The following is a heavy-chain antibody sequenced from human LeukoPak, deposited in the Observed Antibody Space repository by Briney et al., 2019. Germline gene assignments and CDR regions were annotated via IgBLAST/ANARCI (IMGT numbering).Heavy chain of an antibody. CDR3: AREKTYYYDSKHAFDI. V-gene: IGHV1-46*01. Sequence: ASVKVSCKASGYTFTSYYMHWARQAPGQGLEWMGIINPSGGSTSYAQKFQGRVTMTRDMSTSTVYMELSSLRSEDTAVYYCAREKTYYYDSKHAFDIWGQGTMVTVSS. D-gene: IGHD3-22*01. CDR1: GYTFTSYY. J-gene: IGHJ3*02. CDR2: INPSGGST.